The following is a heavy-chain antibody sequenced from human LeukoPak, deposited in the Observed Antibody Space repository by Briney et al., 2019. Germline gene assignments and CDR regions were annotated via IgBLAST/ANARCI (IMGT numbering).Heavy chain of an antibody. Sequence: GESLQISCKGSGSIFTSYWIGWVRQLPGKGLEWMGIIYPGDSDTRYSPSFQGQVTISADKSISTAYLQWSSLKASDTAMYYCACHIAAAGRYDAFDIWGQGTMVTVSS. J-gene: IGHJ3*02. CDR2: IYPGDSDT. V-gene: IGHV5-51*01. D-gene: IGHD6-25*01. CDR3: ACHIAAAGRYDAFDI. CDR1: GSIFTSYW.